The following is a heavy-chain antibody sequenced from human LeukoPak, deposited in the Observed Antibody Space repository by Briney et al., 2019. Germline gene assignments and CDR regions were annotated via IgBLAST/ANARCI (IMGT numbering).Heavy chain of an antibody. V-gene: IGHV4-39*01. Sequence: SEALSLTCTVSGGSISRSSLHWGWIRHPPGRGLEWIGSIYYSGSTYYIPSLKSRVTISVDTSKNQFFLKLSSVSAADTAVYYCGRRGGAKWNYVVDWGQGTLVTVSS. D-gene: IGHD1-7*01. CDR3: GRRGGAKWNYVVD. J-gene: IGHJ4*02. CDR2: IYYSGST. CDR1: GGSISRSSLH.